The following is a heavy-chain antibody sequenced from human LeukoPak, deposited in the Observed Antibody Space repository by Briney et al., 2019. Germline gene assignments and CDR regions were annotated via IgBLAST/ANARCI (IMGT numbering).Heavy chain of an antibody. CDR1: GFTFSSYA. CDR2: ISGSGGST. J-gene: IGHJ4*02. V-gene: IGHV3-23*01. Sequence: GGSLRLSCAASGFTFSSYAMSWVRQAPGKGLEWVSTISGSGGSTYYADSVKGRFTISRDNSKNTLFLQMNSLRAEDTAIYYCAKVPIAVAASRIYFDYWGQGTLSPSPQ. CDR3: AKVPIAVAASRIYFDY. D-gene: IGHD6-19*01.